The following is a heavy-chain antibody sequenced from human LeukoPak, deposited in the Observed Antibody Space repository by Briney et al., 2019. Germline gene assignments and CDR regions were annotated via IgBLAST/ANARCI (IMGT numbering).Heavy chain of an antibody. CDR1: GFTFSSYW. CDR2: IKQDGSEK. Sequence: GGSLRLSCAVSGFTFSSYWMTWVRQAPGKGLEWVANIKQDGSEKYYVDSVKGRFTVSRDNAKNSLYLQMNSLRAEDTAVYYCARRFGKSYGYYFDFWGQGTLVTVSS. D-gene: IGHD5-18*01. J-gene: IGHJ4*02. V-gene: IGHV3-7*01. CDR3: ARRFGKSYGYYFDF.